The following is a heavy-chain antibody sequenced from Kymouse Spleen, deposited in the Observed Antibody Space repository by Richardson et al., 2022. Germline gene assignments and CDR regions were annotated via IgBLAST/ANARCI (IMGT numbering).Heavy chain of an antibody. V-gene: IGHV3-13*01. J-gene: IGHJ4*02. D-gene: IGHD1-7*01. CDR1: GFTFSSYD. CDR3: ARGGITGTIFDY. CDR2: IGTAGDT. Sequence: EVQLVESGGGLVQPGGSLRLSCAASGFTFSSYDMHWVRQATGKGLEWVSAIGTAGDTYYPGSVKGRFTISRENAKNSLYLQMNSLRAGDTAVYYCARGGITGTIFDYWGQGTLVTVSS.